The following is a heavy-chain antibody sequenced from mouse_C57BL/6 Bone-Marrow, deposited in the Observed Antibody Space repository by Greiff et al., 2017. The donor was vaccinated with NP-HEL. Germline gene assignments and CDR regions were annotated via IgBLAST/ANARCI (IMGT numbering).Heavy chain of an antibody. CDR3: ARGGYYLFAY. CDR1: GFTFSSYA. J-gene: IGHJ3*01. Sequence: EVHLVESGGGLVKPGGSLKLSCAASGFTFSSYAMSWVRQTPEKRLEWVATISDGGSYTYYPDNVKGRFTISRDNAKNTLYLQMSHLKSEDTAMYYCARGGYYLFAYWGQGTLVTVSA. V-gene: IGHV5-4*01. CDR2: ISDGGSYT. D-gene: IGHD2-3*01.